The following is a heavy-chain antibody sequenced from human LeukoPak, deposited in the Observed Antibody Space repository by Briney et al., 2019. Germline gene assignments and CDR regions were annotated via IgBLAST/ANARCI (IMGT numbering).Heavy chain of an antibody. CDR2: INHSGST. CDR3: ARGTGEDLPPFDY. D-gene: IGHD3-10*01. CDR1: GGSFSGYY. V-gene: IGHV4-34*01. J-gene: IGHJ4*02. Sequence: PSETLSLTCAVYGGSFSGYYWSWIRQPPGKGLEWIGEINHSGSTNYNPSLKSRVTISVDTSKNQFSLKLSSVTAADTAVYYCARGTGEDLPPFDYWGQGTLVTVSS.